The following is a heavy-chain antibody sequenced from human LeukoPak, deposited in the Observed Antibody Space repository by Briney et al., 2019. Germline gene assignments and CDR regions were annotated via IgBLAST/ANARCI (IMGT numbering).Heavy chain of an antibody. CDR1: GFTFSSNW. CDR3: ARDSSYSNYADY. V-gene: IGHV3-74*01. D-gene: IGHD4-11*01. J-gene: IGHJ4*02. CDR2: INTDGTRT. Sequence: PGGSLRLSCTTSGFTFSSNWMHWVRQAPGKGLVWVSHINTDGTRTTYAGSVKGRFTISRDNAKNTLYLQMNSLRAEDTPVYYCARDSSYSNYADYWGQGTLVTVSS.